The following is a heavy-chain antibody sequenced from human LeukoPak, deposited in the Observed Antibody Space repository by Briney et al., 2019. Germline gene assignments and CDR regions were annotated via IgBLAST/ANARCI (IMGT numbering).Heavy chain of an antibody. V-gene: IGHV4-59*01. CDR2: IYYSGST. Sequence: SETLSLTCTVSGGSISSYYWSWIRQPPGKGLEWIGYIYYSGSTNYKPSLKSRVPISVDTSKNRFSLKLSSVTAADTAVYYCARYHCSSTSCYGMVNWFDPWGQGTLVTVSS. CDR1: GGSISSYY. D-gene: IGHD2-2*01. CDR3: ARYHCSSTSCYGMVNWFDP. J-gene: IGHJ5*02.